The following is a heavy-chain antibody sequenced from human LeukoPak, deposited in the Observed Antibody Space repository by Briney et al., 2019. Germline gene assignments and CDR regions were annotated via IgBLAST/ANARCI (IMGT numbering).Heavy chain of an antibody. CDR1: GYTFTSYY. CDR3: ARETIAVAGAFDY. D-gene: IGHD6-19*01. Sequence: ASVKVSCKASGYTFTSYYMHWVRQAPGQGLEWMGWINPNSGDTNYAQKFQGRVTMTRDTSISTAYMELSRLRSDDMAVYSCARETIAVAGAFDYWGQGTLVTVSS. CDR2: INPNSGDT. V-gene: IGHV1-2*02. J-gene: IGHJ4*02.